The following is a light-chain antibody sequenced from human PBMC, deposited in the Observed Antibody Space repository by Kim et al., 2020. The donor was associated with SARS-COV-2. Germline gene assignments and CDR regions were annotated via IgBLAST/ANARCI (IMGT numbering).Light chain of an antibody. CDR2: GDD. Sequence: QSVLTQPPSTSGTPGQRVSISCSGSNANIGTHAVNWYQKFPGVAPKLLMYGDDQRPLGVPDRFSASKSGTSASLVISGLQSEDEADYYCAVWDDRLNGYMVFGGGTQLTVL. CDR1: NANIGTHA. J-gene: IGLJ3*02. V-gene: IGLV1-44*01. CDR3: AVWDDRLNGYMV.